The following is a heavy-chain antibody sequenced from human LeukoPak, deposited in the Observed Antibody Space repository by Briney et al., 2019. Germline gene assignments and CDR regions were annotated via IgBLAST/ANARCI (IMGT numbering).Heavy chain of an antibody. J-gene: IGHJ1*01. CDR2: INHSGST. Sequence: PSETLSLTCAVYGGSFSGYYWSWIRQPPGKGLEWIGEINHSGSTNYNPSLKSRVTISVDTSKNQFSLKLSSVTAADTAVYYCAREPRRRGVVPAAIYFQHWGQGTLVTVSS. D-gene: IGHD2-2*01. CDR1: GGSFSGYY. V-gene: IGHV4-34*01. CDR3: AREPRRRGVVPAAIYFQH.